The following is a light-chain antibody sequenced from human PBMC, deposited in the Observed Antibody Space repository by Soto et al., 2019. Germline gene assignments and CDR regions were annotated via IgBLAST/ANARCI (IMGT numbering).Light chain of an antibody. CDR3: LQYYNFSWT. CDR2: KAS. J-gene: IGKJ1*01. Sequence: DIQMTQSPSTLSASVGDKVTVTCRASQSVSGWLAWYQQKPGKAPKLLIYKASSLESGVPSRFSGSGSVTDFTLAITGLQPEDFATYYCLQYYNFSWTFGQGTKVDIK. CDR1: QSVSGW. V-gene: IGKV1-5*03.